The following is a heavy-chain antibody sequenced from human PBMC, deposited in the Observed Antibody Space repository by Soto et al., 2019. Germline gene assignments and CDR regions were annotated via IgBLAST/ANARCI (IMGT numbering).Heavy chain of an antibody. CDR1: GGSISSGGYY. Sequence: PSETLTLTCTVSGGSISSGGYYWSWIRQHPGKGLEWIGYIYYSGSTYYNPSLKSRVTISVDTSKNQFSLKLSSVTAADTAVYYCARGAAVAIFDYWGRGTLVTVSS. D-gene: IGHD6-13*01. V-gene: IGHV4-31*03. CDR2: IYYSGST. CDR3: ARGAAVAIFDY. J-gene: IGHJ4*02.